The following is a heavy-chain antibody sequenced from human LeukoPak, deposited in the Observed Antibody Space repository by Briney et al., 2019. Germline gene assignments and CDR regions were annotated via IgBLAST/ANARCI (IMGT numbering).Heavy chain of an antibody. D-gene: IGHD3-10*01. CDR3: ARVPTYYYGSGSYYSRSFDI. CDR1: GFTFSSYW. CDR2: IKQDGSEK. J-gene: IGHJ3*02. V-gene: IGHV3-7*01. Sequence: GGSLRLSCMTSGFTFSSYWMSWVRQALGKGLEWVANIKQDGSEKYYVDSVKGRFTISRDNAKNSLDLQMNTLRAEDTAVYYCARVPTYYYGSGSYYSRSFDIWGQGTMVTVSS.